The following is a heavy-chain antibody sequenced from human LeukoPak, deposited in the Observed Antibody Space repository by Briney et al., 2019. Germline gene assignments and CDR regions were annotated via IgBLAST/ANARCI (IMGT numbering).Heavy chain of an antibody. CDR3: AREIEPYYYDSSGLGGFDP. V-gene: IGHV4-31*03. J-gene: IGHJ5*02. Sequence: SETLSLTCTVPGGSISSGGYYWSWIRQHPGKGLEWIGYIYYSGSTYYNPSLKSRVTISVDTSKNQFSLKLSSVTAADTAVYYCAREIEPYYYDSSGLGGFDPWGQGTLVTVSS. CDR1: GGSISSGGYY. CDR2: IYYSGST. D-gene: IGHD3-22*01.